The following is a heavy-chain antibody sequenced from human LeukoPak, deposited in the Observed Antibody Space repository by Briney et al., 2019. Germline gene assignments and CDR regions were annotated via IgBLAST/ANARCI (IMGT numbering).Heavy chain of an antibody. D-gene: IGHD3-3*01. CDR1: GFTFSSYW. V-gene: IGHV3-7*01. CDR3: ARDYDFWSGYHDY. J-gene: IGHJ4*02. CDR2: IKQDGSEK. Sequence: QPGGSLRLSCAASGFTFSSYWMSWVRQAPGKGLEWVANIKQDGSEKYYADSVKGRFTISRDNAKNSLYLQMNSLRAEDTAVYYCARDYDFWSGYHDYWGQGTLVTVSS.